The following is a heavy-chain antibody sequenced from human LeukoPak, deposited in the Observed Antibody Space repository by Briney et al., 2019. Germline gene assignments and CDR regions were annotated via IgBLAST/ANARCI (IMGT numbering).Heavy chain of an antibody. J-gene: IGHJ4*02. D-gene: IGHD6-6*01. V-gene: IGHV4-61*02. CDR3: AREYSSSSPLDY. Sequence: PSETLSLTCTVSGGSISSGGYYWSWIRQHPGKGLEWIGRIYTSGSTNYNPSLKSRVTMSVDTSKNQFSLKLSSVTAADTAVYYCAREYSSSSPLDYWGQGTLVTVSS. CDR2: IYTSGST. CDR1: GGSISSGGYY.